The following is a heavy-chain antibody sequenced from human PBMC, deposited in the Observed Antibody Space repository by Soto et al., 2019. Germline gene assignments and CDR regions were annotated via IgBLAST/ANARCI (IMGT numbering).Heavy chain of an antibody. V-gene: IGHV3-23*01. J-gene: IGHJ4*02. CDR2: INGNGDDI. CDR3: GKGHGDWGANFLDS. CDR1: GFTFNNFG. Sequence: EEQVLESGGGLVQPGGSLRLSCAASGFTFNNFGMSWVRQAPGEGLEWVSSINGNGDDIRYADSVKGRFTMSRDNSESTLYLQMDSLRGEATAVYYCGKGHGDWGANFLDSWGRGTLVTVSS. D-gene: IGHD4-17*01.